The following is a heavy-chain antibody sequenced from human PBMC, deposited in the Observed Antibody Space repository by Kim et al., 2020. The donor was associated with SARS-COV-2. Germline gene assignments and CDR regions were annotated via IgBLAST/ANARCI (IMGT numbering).Heavy chain of an antibody. V-gene: IGHV2-70*01. Sequence: DKYYSTSLKTRLTISKDTSKNQVVLTMTNMDPVDTATYYCARTTPTMSEDYWGQGTLVTVSS. CDR3: ARTTPTMSEDY. D-gene: IGHD3-10*02. J-gene: IGHJ4*02. CDR2: DK.